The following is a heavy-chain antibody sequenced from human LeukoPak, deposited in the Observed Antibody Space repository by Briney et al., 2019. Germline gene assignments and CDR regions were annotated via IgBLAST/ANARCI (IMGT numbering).Heavy chain of an antibody. Sequence: PGGSLRLSCAASGFTFSSYAMSWVRQAPGKGLEWVSGISGSGGSTYYADSVKGRFTISRDNSKNTLYLQMNSLRAEDTAVYYCAVNCSGGTCYDYWGQGTLVTVSS. CDR1: GFTFSSYA. CDR2: ISGSGGST. D-gene: IGHD2-15*01. CDR3: AVNCSGGTCYDY. V-gene: IGHV3-23*01. J-gene: IGHJ4*02.